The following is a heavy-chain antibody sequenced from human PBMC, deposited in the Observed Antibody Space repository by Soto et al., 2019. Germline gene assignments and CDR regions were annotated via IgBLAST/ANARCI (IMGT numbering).Heavy chain of an antibody. V-gene: IGHV3-23*01. CDR2: IYGAASGI. CDR1: GFSFHEYT. D-gene: IGHD4-17*01. CDR3: AKDRHPDGVWDIDW. J-gene: IGHJ4*02. Sequence: GGSLRLSCAASGFSFHEYTMNWVRQAPWKGLEWVSGIYGAASGIYYADSVKGRFTISRDNSRNTVYLQMNNLRAEDTAVYYCAKDRHPDGVWDIDWWGQGARVTVSS.